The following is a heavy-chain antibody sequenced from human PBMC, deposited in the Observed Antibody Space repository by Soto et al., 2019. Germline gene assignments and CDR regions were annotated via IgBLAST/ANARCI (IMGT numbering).Heavy chain of an antibody. Sequence: PGGSLRLSCAASGFTVSSNYMSWVRQAPGKGLEWVSVIYSGGSTYYADSVKGRFTISRDNSKNTLYLQMNSLRAEDTAVYYCARGRGRSTYYDFWSGYSVGSLGPKWGQGTLVTVS. CDR1: GFTVSSNY. V-gene: IGHV3-53*01. CDR2: IYSGGST. D-gene: IGHD3-3*01. CDR3: ARGRGRSTYYDFWSGYSVGSLGPK. J-gene: IGHJ4*02.